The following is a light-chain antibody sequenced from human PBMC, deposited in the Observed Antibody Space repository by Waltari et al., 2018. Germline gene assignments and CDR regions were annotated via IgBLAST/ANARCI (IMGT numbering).Light chain of an antibody. CDR3: QQYYSLPLT. CDR2: WAS. J-gene: IGKJ4*01. CDR1: QTVLSSSNNKNY. V-gene: IGKV4-1*01. Sequence: DIVMTQSPDSLAVSLGARATINCKSSQTVLSSSNNKNYLTWYQQKPGQPPKLLVYWASIRESGVPDRFSGSGSGTDFTLTISSLQAEDVAVYFCQQYYSLPLTFGGGTKVEIK.